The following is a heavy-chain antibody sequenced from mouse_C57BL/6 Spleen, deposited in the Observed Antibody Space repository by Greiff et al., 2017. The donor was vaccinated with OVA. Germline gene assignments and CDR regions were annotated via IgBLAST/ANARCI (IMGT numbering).Heavy chain of an antibody. CDR3: ARGSYDYDGNFDY. V-gene: IGHV1-61*01. Sequence: QVQLQQPGAELVRPGSSVKLSCKASGYTFTSYWMDWVKQRPGQGLEWIGNIYPSDSETHYNQKFKDKATLTVDKSSSTAYMQLSSLTSEDSAVYYCARGSYDYDGNFDYWGQGTTRTVSS. D-gene: IGHD2-4*01. CDR1: GYTFTSYW. J-gene: IGHJ2*01. CDR2: IYPSDSET.